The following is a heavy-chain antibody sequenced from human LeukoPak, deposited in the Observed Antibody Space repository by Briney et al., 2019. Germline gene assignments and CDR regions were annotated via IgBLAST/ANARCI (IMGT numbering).Heavy chain of an antibody. CDR3: ARAAYSSGPSPRNWFDP. J-gene: IGHJ5*02. CDR1: GYSFTNYY. CDR2: INSSGGST. V-gene: IGHV1-46*01. D-gene: IGHD3-22*01. Sequence: ASVKVSCKASGYSFTNYYMHWVRQAPGQAFEWMGIINSSGGSTTYAQKFQGRVTMTRDMSTSTIYMELSSLRSEDTAVYYCARAAYSSGPSPRNWFDPWGQGTLVTVSS.